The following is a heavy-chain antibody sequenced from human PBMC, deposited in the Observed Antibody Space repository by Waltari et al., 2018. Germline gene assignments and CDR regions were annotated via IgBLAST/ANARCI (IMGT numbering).Heavy chain of an antibody. CDR3: ARLTRGYSSTYDY. V-gene: IGHV4-39*01. CDR2: IYYSGST. CDR1: GGSISTRWYY. D-gene: IGHD6-13*01. Sequence: QLQLQESGPGLVKPSETLSLTCTVSGGSISTRWYYWGRISQPPGKGLEWIGCIYYSGSTYYNPSLKSRVTISVDTSKNQFSLKLSSVTAADTAVYYCARLTRGYSSTYDYWGQGTLVTVSS. J-gene: IGHJ4*02.